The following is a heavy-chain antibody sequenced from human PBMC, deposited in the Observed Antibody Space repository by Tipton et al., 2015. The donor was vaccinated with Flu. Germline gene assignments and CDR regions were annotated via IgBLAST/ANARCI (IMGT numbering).Heavy chain of an antibody. J-gene: IGHJ4*02. Sequence: GLVKPSETLSLTCTVSGGSISSYYWSWIRQPPGKGLEWIGYIYYSGSTNYNPSLKSRVTISVDTSKNQFSLKLSSVTAADTAVYYCARYPDYDSIGHFDYWGQGTLVTVSS. CDR2: IYYSGST. CDR3: ARYPDYDSIGHFDY. V-gene: IGHV4-59*01. CDR1: GGSISSYY. D-gene: IGHD3-22*01.